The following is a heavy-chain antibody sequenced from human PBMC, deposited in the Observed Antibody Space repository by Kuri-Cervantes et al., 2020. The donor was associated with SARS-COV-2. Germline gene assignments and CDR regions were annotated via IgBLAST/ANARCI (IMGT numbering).Heavy chain of an antibody. CDR2: ISGSGGST. J-gene: IGHJ3*02. CDR3: AKDRPGYSYGYGYAFDI. Sequence: GGSLRLSCAASGFTFDDYTMHWVRQAPGKGLEWVSAISGSGGSTYYADSVKGRFIISRDNSKNTLYLQMNSLRAEDTAVYYCAKDRPGYSYGYGYAFDIWGQGTMVTVSS. D-gene: IGHD5-18*01. CDR1: GFTFDDYT. V-gene: IGHV3-23*01.